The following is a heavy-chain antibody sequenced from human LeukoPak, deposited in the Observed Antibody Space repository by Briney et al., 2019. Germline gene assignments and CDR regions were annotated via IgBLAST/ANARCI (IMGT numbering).Heavy chain of an antibody. CDR1: GFTFSSYA. J-gene: IGHJ6*02. V-gene: IGHV3-23*01. CDR2: ISGSGGST. D-gene: IGHD2-15*01. Sequence: GASLRLSCAASGFTFSSYAMSWVRQALGKGLEWVSAISGSGGSTYYADSVKGRFTISRDNSKNTLYLQMNSLRAEDTAVYYCAKMVGGYCSGGSCYYYGMDVWGQGTTVTVSS. CDR3: AKMVGGYCSGGSCYYYGMDV.